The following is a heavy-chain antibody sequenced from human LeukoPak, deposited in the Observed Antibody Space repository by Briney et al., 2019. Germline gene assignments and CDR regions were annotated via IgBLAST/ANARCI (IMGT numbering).Heavy chain of an antibody. J-gene: IGHJ4*02. CDR2: IYYSGST. Sequence: ASETLSLTCTVSGGSISSYYWSWIRQPPGKGLEWIGYIYYSGSTNYNPSLKSRVTISVDTSKNQFSLRLSSVTAADTAVYYCAREGPGRFGAPGPNVYSIDYWGQGTLVTVSS. CDR3: AREGPGRFGAPGPNVYSIDY. CDR1: GGSISSYY. V-gene: IGHV4-59*01. D-gene: IGHD3-10*01.